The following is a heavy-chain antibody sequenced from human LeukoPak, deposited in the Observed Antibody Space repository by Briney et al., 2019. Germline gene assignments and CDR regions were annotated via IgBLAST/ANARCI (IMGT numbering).Heavy chain of an antibody. V-gene: IGHV4-61*02. CDR2: IYISGIT. CDR3: ARSSIDSGSNFDY. D-gene: IGHD3-10*01. J-gene: IGHJ4*02. Sequence: SETLSLTCAVSGGSISSGGYSWSWIRQPAGKGLEWIGRIYISGITNYNPSLKSRVTMSVDTSKNHFSLRLSSVTAADTAVYYCARSSIDSGSNFDYWGQGTLVTVSS. CDR1: GGSISSGGYS.